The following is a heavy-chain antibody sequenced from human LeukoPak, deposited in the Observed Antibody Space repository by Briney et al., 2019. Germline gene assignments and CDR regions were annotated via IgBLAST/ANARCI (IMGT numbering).Heavy chain of an antibody. CDR1: GFTFSSYG. V-gene: IGHV3-30*18. Sequence: AGGSLRLSCAASGFTFSSYGMHWVRQAPGKGLEWVAVISYDGSNKYYADSVKGRFTISRDNSKNTLYLQMNSLRAEDTAVYYCAKDLWDSSSRSFPMDVWGQGTTVTVSS. D-gene: IGHD6-13*01. CDR2: ISYDGSNK. CDR3: AKDLWDSSSRSFPMDV. J-gene: IGHJ6*02.